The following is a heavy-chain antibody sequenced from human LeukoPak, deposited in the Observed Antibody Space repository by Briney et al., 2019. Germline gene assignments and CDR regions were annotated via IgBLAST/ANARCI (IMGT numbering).Heavy chain of an antibody. J-gene: IGHJ4*02. V-gene: IGHV3-73*01. Sequence: GGSLRLSCAASGFTFSGSAMYWVRLASGKGLEWVGRIRSKSNSYATAYAVSVKGRFTISRDDSKNTAYLQMSSLKAEDTAVYYCTTYSNSSGGYWGQGTLVTVSS. CDR2: IRSKSNSYAT. CDR3: TTYSNSSGGY. D-gene: IGHD6-6*01. CDR1: GFTFSGSA.